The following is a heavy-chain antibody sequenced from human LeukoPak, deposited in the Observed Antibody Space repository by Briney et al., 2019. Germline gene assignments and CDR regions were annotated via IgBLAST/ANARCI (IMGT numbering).Heavy chain of an antibody. CDR1: GGSISSYY. CDR2: IYYSGST. D-gene: IGHD2-15*01. J-gene: IGHJ4*02. CDR3: ARLGYYSGGSCYSDDY. Sequence: PSETLSLTCTVSGGSISSYYWSWIRQPPGKGLEWIGYIYYSGSTNYNPSLKSRVTISVDTSKNQFSLKLSSVTAADTAVYYYARLGYYSGGSCYSDDYWGQGTLVTVSS. V-gene: IGHV4-59*01.